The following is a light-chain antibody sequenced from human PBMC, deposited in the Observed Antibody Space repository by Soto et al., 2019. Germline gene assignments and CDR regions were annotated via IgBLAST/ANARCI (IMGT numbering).Light chain of an antibody. CDR2: DAS. V-gene: IGKV3-20*01. J-gene: IGKJ4*01. Sequence: GLTQSPATLSFSPGEGATLSCRASQSVSSFLAWYQQKPGQAPRLLIYDASSRATGIPDRFSGGGSGTDFTLTISRLEPEDFAVYYCQQFSSYPLTFGGGTKVAIK. CDR1: QSVSSF. CDR3: QQFSSYPLT.